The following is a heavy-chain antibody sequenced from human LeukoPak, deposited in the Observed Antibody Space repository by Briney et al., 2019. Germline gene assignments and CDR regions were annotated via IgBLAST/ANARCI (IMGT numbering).Heavy chain of an antibody. CDR2: ISSSGSTI. D-gene: IGHD3-9*01. CDR3: ARIITIFSTPNWFDP. V-gene: IGHV3-11*01. J-gene: IGHJ5*02. CDR1: GFTFSDYY. Sequence: PGGSLRLSCAASGFTFSDYYMSWIRQAPGKGLEWVSYISSSGSTIYYADSVKGRFTISRDNAKNSLYLQMNSLRAEDTAVYYCARIITIFSTPNWFDPWGQGTLVTVSS.